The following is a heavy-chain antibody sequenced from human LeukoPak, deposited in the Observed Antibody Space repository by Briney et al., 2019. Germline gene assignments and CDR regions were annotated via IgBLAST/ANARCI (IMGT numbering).Heavy chain of an antibody. J-gene: IGHJ3*02. CDR3: ALRGFTDAFDI. CDR1: GYTFTNYY. Sequence: ASVKVSCKASGYTFTNYYMHWVRQAPGQGLEWMGIINPSGGSTSCAQKFQGRVTMTRDTSTSTVYMELSSLRSEDTAVYYCALRGFTDAFDIWGQGTMVTVSS. V-gene: IGHV1-46*01. CDR2: INPSGGST.